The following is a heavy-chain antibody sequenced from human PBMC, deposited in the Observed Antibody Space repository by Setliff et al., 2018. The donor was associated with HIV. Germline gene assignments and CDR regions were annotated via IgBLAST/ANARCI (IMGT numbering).Heavy chain of an antibody. Sequence: SVKVSCKASGGTFSSYAISWVRQAPGQGLEWVGRIIPMFGTANYAQKFQGRVTITADKSTSTAYMELSSLRSEDTAVYYCARDKDAIYYRSGSFFYYYYMDVWGKGTTVTVSS. CDR1: GGTFSSYA. CDR3: ARDKDAIYYRSGSFFYYYYMDV. D-gene: IGHD3-10*01. CDR2: IIPMFGTA. V-gene: IGHV1-69*06. J-gene: IGHJ6*03.